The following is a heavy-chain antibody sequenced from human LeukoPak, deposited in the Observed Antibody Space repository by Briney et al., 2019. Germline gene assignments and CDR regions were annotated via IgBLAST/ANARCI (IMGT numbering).Heavy chain of an antibody. J-gene: IGHJ1*01. V-gene: IGHV3-49*04. Sequence: GRSLRLSCTASGFSFGDYTMSWVRQAPGKGLEWLSFIRSKAYGGTTEYAASVRGRFTISRDDSKSIAYLQMNSLKTEDTAVYHCTGGTAVDGTNFQPRGERTLVTVSS. D-gene: IGHD6-19*01. CDR2: IRSKAYGGTT. CDR3: TGGTAVDGTNFQP. CDR1: GFSFGDYT.